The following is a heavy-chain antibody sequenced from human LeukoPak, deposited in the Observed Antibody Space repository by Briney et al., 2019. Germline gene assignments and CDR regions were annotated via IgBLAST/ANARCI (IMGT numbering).Heavy chain of an antibody. Sequence: GESLKISCQASGYSFTTYWIAWVRQLPGKGLEWMGRVYPGDSDITYSPAFQGQVTVSADRSTNTAYLQLNSLKASDTAMYYCARGVNLGGFDYWGQGTLVTVSS. CDR1: GYSFTTYW. CDR2: VYPGDSDI. CDR3: ARGVNLGGFDY. D-gene: IGHD3-10*01. V-gene: IGHV5-51*01. J-gene: IGHJ4*02.